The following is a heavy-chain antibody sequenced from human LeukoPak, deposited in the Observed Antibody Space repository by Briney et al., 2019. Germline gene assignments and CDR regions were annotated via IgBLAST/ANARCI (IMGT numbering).Heavy chain of an antibody. D-gene: IGHD3-10*01. J-gene: IGHJ6*04. CDR2: ISSSGSTT. CDR3: ARDLGFGELLSDYYYYYGMDV. CDR1: GFTFSSYE. Sequence: GGSLRLSCAASGFTFSSYEMNWVRQAPGNGLEWVSYISSSGSTTYYADSVNGRFTISRDNAKNSLYLQMNSLRAEDTAVYYCARDLGFGELLSDYYYYYGMDVWGKGTTVTVSS. V-gene: IGHV3-48*03.